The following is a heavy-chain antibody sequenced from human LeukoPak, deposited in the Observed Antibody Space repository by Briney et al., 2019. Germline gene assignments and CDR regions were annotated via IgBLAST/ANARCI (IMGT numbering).Heavy chain of an antibody. Sequence: GGSLRLSCLGSGFNFRYFWMSWVRQAPGKGLEWVANINHDGRETYYADSVKGRFIISRDNAKDSLYLQMNSLRAEDAAVYYCAKGYIIAGRQWYLDLWGRGTLVGVSS. J-gene: IGHJ2*01. D-gene: IGHD6-13*01. CDR3: AKGYIIAGRQWYLDL. CDR1: GFNFRYFW. CDR2: INHDGRET. V-gene: IGHV3-7*01.